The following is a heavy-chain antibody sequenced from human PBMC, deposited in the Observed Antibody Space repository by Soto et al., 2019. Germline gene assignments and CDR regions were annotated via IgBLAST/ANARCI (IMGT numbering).Heavy chain of an antibody. CDR1: EFTFRIFA. J-gene: IGHJ6*02. V-gene: IGHV3-30-3*01. Sequence: QVHLVESGGGVVQPGSSLRLSCAASEFTFRIFAMHWLRQSPGKGLEWVAVISYDGSRKADSVKGRFTVSRDNSWNTLYLQMNSLRAEDTAIYYCARGDREYIEEVVGVRPGEYSMDVWGQGPTVTVSS. D-gene: IGHD2-15*01. CDR3: ARGDREYIEEVVGVRPGEYSMDV. CDR2: ISYDGSRK.